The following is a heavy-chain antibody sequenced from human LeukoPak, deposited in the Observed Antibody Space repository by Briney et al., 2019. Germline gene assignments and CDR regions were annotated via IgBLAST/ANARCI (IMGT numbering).Heavy chain of an antibody. CDR2: ISSSSSYI. Sequence: PGGSLRLSCAASGFTFSSYSMNWVRQAPGEGLEWVSSISSSSSYIYYADSVKGRFTISRDNAKNSLYLRMNSLRAEDTAVYYCARDHYYDSSGYDYWGQGTLVTVSS. D-gene: IGHD3-22*01. CDR3: ARDHYYDSSGYDY. CDR1: GFTFSSYS. J-gene: IGHJ4*02. V-gene: IGHV3-21*01.